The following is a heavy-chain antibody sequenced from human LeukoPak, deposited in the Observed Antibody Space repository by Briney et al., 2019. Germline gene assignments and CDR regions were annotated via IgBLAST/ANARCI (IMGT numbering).Heavy chain of an antibody. CDR3: AKDRAEYYYDSSGYWLY. J-gene: IGHJ4*02. CDR1: GFTFSSYA. Sequence: GGSLRLSCAASGFTFSSYAMSWVRQAPGKGLEWVSAISGSGGSTYYADSVKGRFTISRDNSKNTLYPQMNSLRAEDTAVYYCAKDRAEYYYDSSGYWLYWGQGTLVTVSS. CDR2: ISGSGGST. D-gene: IGHD3-22*01. V-gene: IGHV3-23*01.